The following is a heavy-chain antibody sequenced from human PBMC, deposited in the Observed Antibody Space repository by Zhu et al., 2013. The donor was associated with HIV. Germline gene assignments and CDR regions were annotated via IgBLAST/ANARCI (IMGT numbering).Heavy chain of an antibody. J-gene: IGHJ4*02. CDR1: GYTFTGYY. CDR3: ARRISSTWKGVFDS. V-gene: IGHV1-2*02. D-gene: IGHD6-13*01. Sequence: QVQLVQSGAEVKRPGASVKVSCVASGYTFTGYYIHWLRQAPGPGLEWLGYINPNSGDTNYAQNFQGRVTLTRDTSIDTAYMELRRLRSDDTALYFCARRISSTWKGVFDSWGQGTLVTVTS. CDR2: INPNSGDT.